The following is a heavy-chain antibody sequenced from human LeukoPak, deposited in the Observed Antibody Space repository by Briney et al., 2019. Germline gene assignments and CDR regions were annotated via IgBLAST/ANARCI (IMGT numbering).Heavy chain of an antibody. CDR2: IYHSGST. D-gene: IGHD2-2*01. V-gene: IGHV4-4*02. Sequence: SGTLSLTCAVSGGSISSSNWWSWVRQPPGKGLEWIGEIYHSGSTNYNPSLKSRVTISVDKSKNQFSLKLSSVTAADTAVYYCASSRGGCSSTSCYDYWGQGTLVTVSS. CDR3: ASSRGGCSSTSCYDY. CDR1: GGSISSSNW. J-gene: IGHJ4*02.